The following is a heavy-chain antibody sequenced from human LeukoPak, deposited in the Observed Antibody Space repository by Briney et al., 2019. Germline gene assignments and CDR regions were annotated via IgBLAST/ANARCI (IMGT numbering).Heavy chain of an antibody. Sequence: GGPLRLSCAASGFTVSTNYMSWVRQAPGKGLEWVSVIYSGGSTYYADSVKGRFTISRHNSENTLCLQMNSLRAEDTAVYYCARGMTNPFDYWGQGTLVTVSS. J-gene: IGHJ4*02. CDR3: ARGMTNPFDY. CDR1: GFTVSTNY. CDR2: IYSGGST. D-gene: IGHD4-11*01. V-gene: IGHV3-53*04.